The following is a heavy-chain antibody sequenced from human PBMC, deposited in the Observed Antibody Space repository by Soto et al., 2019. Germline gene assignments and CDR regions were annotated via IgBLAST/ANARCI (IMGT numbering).Heavy chain of an antibody. Sequence: QSGGSLRLSCAASGFTFDDYAMHWVRQAPGKGLEWVSGISWNSGSIGYADSVKGRFTISRDNAKNSLYLQMNSLRAEDTALYYCAKELAYCGGDCYSRAFDYWGQGTLVTVSS. V-gene: IGHV3-9*01. J-gene: IGHJ4*02. CDR2: ISWNSGSI. D-gene: IGHD2-21*02. CDR1: GFTFDDYA. CDR3: AKELAYCGGDCYSRAFDY.